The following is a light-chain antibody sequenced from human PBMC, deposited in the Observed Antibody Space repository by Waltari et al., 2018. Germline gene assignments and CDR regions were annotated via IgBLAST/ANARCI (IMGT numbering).Light chain of an antibody. V-gene: IGKV4-1*01. CDR1: KSVSDHVNNKNY. CDR3: QQYYNTPPT. J-gene: IGKJ1*01. CDR2: WAS. Sequence: DIVMTQPPASLTVLRGERATINCRTRKSVSDHVNNKNYLAWYRQKAGQPPKLLISWASTREFGVPDRFSGSGSGTEFTLTISSLQPEDVAVYYCQQYYNTPPTFGQGTKVEIK.